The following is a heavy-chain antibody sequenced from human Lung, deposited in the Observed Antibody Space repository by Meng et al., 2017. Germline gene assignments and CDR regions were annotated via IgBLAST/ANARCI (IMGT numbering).Heavy chain of an antibody. CDR1: GYTFTTYA. D-gene: IGHD3-22*01. CDR2: INTDTRNP. CDR3: ARGDLGMSGYYYTVH. Sequence: QVQLVQSGSELKKPGASVKISCKASGYTFTTYAMNWVRQAPGQGLEWMGWINTDTRNPTYAQGFTGRFVFSLDTSVSTAYLQICSLMAEDTAIYYCARGDLGMSGYYYTVHWGQGTLVTVSS. J-gene: IGHJ4*02. V-gene: IGHV7-4-1*01.